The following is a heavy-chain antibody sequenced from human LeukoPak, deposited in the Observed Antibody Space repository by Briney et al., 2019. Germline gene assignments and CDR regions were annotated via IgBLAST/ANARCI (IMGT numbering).Heavy chain of an antibody. CDR1: GGSFSGYY. Sequence: LSLTCAVYGGSFSGYYWSWIRQAPGKGLEWVSYISSSGSTIYYADSVKGRFTISRDNAKNSLYLQMNSLRAEDTAVYYCACRSLWFGEWGGFDPWGQGTLVTVSS. CDR3: ACRSLWFGEWGGFDP. D-gene: IGHD3-10*01. CDR2: ISSSGSTI. V-gene: IGHV3-11*01. J-gene: IGHJ5*02.